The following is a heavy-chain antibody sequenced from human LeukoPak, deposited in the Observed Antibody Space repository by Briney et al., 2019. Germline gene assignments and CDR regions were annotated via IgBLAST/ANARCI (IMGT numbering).Heavy chain of an antibody. V-gene: IGHV1-8*01. D-gene: IGHD2-2*01. Sequence: ASVKVSCKASGYTFTSYDINWLRQATGQGLEWMGWMNPNSGNTGYAQKFQGRVTITRNTSISTAYMELSSLRSEDTAVYYCAREYCSSTSCHSRYNWFDPWGQGTLVTVSS. CDR1: GYTFTSYD. CDR3: AREYCSSTSCHSRYNWFDP. J-gene: IGHJ5*02. CDR2: MNPNSGNT.